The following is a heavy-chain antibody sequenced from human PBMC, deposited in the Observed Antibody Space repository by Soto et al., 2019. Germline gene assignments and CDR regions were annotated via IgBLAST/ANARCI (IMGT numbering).Heavy chain of an antibody. J-gene: IGHJ4*02. CDR2: ISFDGRDI. CDR1: GFTFSSFA. V-gene: IGHV3-30*18. D-gene: IGHD3-10*01. CDR3: AKESLDYFDSGRFYAPAFDH. Sequence: GGSLRLSCVTSGFTFSSFAMDWVRQAPGKGLEWVAVISFDGRDISYRESVKGRFTISGDKFKNTVYLQMNSLRPEDTAVYSCAKESLDYFDSGRFYAPAFDHWGQGTLVTVSS.